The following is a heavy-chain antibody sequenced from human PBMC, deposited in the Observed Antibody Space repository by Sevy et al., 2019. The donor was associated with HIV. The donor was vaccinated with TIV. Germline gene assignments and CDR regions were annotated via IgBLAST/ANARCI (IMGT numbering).Heavy chain of an antibody. CDR1: GFSFDSYG. CDR3: XXXXXXXXXXXXXXXXXXXYNMDV. V-gene: IGHV3-23*01. Sequence: GGSLRLSCAVSGFSFDSYGMTWVRQAPGKGLEWVSGISGSGTRTYYADSVKGRFIISRDNSKNTLYLQMNSLRSEDXXXXXXXXXXXXXXXXXXXXXXXXXYNMDVXGKGTTVTVSS. J-gene: IGHJ6*03. CDR2: ISGSGTRT.